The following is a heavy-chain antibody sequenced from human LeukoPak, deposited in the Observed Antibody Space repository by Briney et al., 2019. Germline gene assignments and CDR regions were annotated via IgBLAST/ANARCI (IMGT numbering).Heavy chain of an antibody. D-gene: IGHD3-9*01. CDR3: ARDLTGYARYFDY. J-gene: IGHJ4*02. CDR1: GFTFSSYS. CDR2: ISSSSSTI. Sequence: GGSLRLSCAASGFTFSSYSMNWVRQAPGKGLGWVSYISSSSSTIYYADSVKGRFTISRDNAKNSLYLQMNSLRAEDTAVYYCARDLTGYARYFDYWGQGTLVTVSS. V-gene: IGHV3-48*01.